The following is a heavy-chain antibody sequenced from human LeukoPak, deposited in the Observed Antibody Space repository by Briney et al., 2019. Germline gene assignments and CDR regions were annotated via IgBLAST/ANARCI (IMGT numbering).Heavy chain of an antibody. CDR1: GFTFSIYS. J-gene: IGHJ2*01. V-gene: IGHV3-21*06. Sequence: GGSLRLSCAASGFTFSIYSMNWVRQAPGKGLGWVSSIGTISSSIYYADSVSGRFTISRDNAKNSLYLQMNSLRAEDTAVYYCAKVSETYWYFDLWGRGTLVTVSS. CDR2: IGTISSSI. CDR3: AKVSETYWYFDL.